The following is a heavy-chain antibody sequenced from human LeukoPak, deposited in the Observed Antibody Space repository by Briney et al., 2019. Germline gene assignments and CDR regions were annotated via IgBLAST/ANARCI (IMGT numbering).Heavy chain of an antibody. CDR2: IYYSGST. J-gene: IGHJ4*02. CDR1: GGSISGYY. V-gene: IGHV4-59*01. CDR3: ARVDMATGTCLDY. D-gene: IGHD5-24*01. Sequence: SETLSLTCTASGGSISGYYWSWLRQPPGKRLEWIGYIYYSGSTNYNPSLKSRVTISVDTSKNQFSLKLSSVTAADTAVYYCARVDMATGTCLDYWGQGTLVTVSS.